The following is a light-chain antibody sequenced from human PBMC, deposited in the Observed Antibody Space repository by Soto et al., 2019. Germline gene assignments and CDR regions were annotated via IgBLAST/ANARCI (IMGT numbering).Light chain of an antibody. V-gene: IGKV3-20*01. CDR3: QQYGSSPQ. CDR1: QSVSSSY. J-gene: IGKJ1*01. CDR2: GAS. Sequence: EIVLTQSPGTLSLSPGERATLSCRASQSVSSSYLAWYQQKPGQAPRLLIYGASTRATGIPARFSGSGSGTEFTLTISSLQSVDFAVYYCQQYGSSPQFGQGTKVDIK.